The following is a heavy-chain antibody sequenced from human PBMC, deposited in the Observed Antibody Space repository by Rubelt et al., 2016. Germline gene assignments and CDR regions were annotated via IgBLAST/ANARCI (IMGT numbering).Heavy chain of an antibody. V-gene: IGHV4-59*08. CDR2: IYSSGST. CDR3: ARRMYGSGDDYGMDV. Sequence: QLQLQESGPGLVKPSETLSLTCTVSGGAISSYHWSWIRQPPGKGLEWIGYIYSSGSTSYNPSLKSRVTISRDTSKNQFSRKLSSVTAGDTAVYYCARRMYGSGDDYGMDVWGQGTTVTVSS. J-gene: IGHJ6*02. CDR1: GGAISSYH. D-gene: IGHD3-10*01.